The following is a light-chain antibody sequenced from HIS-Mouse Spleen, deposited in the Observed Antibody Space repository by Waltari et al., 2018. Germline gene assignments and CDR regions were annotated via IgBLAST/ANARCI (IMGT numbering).Light chain of an antibody. Sequence: QSVLTQPPSASGTPGQRVTISCSGSSSNAVRNYVYWSQQLPGTAPNLLIYRNNRRPSGVPVRFSGSKSGTSASLAISGLRSEDEADYYCAAWDDSLSGPVVFGGGTKLTVL. J-gene: IGLJ2*01. V-gene: IGLV1-47*01. CDR1: SSNAVRNY. CDR3: AAWDDSLSGPVV. CDR2: RNN.